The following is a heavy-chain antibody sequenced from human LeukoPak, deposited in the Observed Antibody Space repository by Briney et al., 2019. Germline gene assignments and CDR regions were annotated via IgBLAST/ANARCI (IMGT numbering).Heavy chain of an antibody. Sequence: ASVKVSCKATSHISWVRQAPGQGLEWMGWIGSYEGDTYYAQKFQGRVTVTTDTSTNTAYMELRSLRADDTAVYYCARDFWNFYDSSGYYRDSDSWGQGTLVTVSS. CDR2: IGSYEGDT. CDR1: TSH. D-gene: IGHD3-22*01. V-gene: IGHV1-18*01. J-gene: IGHJ5*01. CDR3: ARDFWNFYDSSGYYRDSDS.